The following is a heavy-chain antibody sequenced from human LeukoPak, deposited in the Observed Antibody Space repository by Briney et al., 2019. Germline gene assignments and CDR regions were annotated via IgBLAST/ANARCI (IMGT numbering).Heavy chain of an antibody. CDR1: GFTFSSHW. V-gene: IGHV3-7*01. CDR3: ARDHVTPGLLFDC. J-gene: IGHJ4*02. D-gene: IGHD2/OR15-2a*01. Sequence: GGSLRLSCAASGFTFSSHWMTWVRQAPGKGLEWVATINQDGSGKYYVDSVKGRFTISRDNAKNSLFLQVNSLRAEDTAVYYCARDHVTPGLLFDCWGQGTLVTVSS. CDR2: INQDGSGK.